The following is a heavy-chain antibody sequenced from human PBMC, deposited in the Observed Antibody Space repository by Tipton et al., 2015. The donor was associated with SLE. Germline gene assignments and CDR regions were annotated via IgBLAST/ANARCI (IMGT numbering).Heavy chain of an antibody. V-gene: IGHV4-34*01. D-gene: IGHD5-12*01. CDR2: VNHSGRA. J-gene: IGHJ5*02. CDR1: GGSFTECY. Sequence: TLSLTCAIYGGSFTECYWRWTWIRQPPGKGLEWIGEVNHSGRANYSPSLKSRISISIDTSKNQFSLKLSSVTAADTAIYYCARGKNIEAHFYRASWFEPWGQRTLVSVSS. CDR3: ARGKNIEAHFYRASWFEP.